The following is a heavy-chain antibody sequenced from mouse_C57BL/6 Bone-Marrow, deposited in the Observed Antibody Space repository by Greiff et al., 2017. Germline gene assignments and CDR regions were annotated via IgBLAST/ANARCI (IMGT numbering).Heavy chain of an antibody. CDR2: IRNKANNHAT. D-gene: IGHD1-1*01. V-gene: IGHV6-6*01. CDR3: TRQGDYYGSRDYYAMDY. J-gene: IGHJ4*01. Sequence: EVQLVESGGGLVQPGGSMKLSCAASGFTFSDAWMDWVRQSPEKGLEWVAEIRNKANNHATYYAESVKGRFTISRDDSKGSFYLQMNSLRAEDTGIYYCTRQGDYYGSRDYYAMDYWGQGTSVTVSS. CDR1: GFTFSDAW.